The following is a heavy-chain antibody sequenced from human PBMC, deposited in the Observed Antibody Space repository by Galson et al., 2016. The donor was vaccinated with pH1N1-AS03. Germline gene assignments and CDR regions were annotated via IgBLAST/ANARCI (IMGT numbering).Heavy chain of an antibody. V-gene: IGHV3-30-3*01. Sequence: SLRLSCAASGFIFSDYAMHWVRQAPGKGLEWVAFVSYDTARQQYADSVKGRFTISKDRPRNMLYLEMNNLRVEDTAVYYCVKETGFSGTWYSFHQWGQGTLVRVSA. CDR2: VSYDTARQ. J-gene: IGHJ1*01. CDR1: GFIFSDYA. CDR3: VKETGFSGTWYSFHQ. D-gene: IGHD6-13*01.